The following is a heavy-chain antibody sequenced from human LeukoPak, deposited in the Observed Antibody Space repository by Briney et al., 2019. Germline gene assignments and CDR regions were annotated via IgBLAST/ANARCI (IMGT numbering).Heavy chain of an antibody. CDR2: VYYSGST. J-gene: IGHJ4*02. D-gene: IGHD4-23*01. CDR1: GGSISSYY. CDR3: ARAGYGGNQIDY. Sequence: SETLSLTCTVSGGSISSYYWSWIRQPPGKGLEWIGYVYYSGSTNYNPSLKSRVTISVDTSKNQFSLKLSSVTAADTAVYYCARAGYGGNQIDYWGQGTLVTVSS. V-gene: IGHV4-59*01.